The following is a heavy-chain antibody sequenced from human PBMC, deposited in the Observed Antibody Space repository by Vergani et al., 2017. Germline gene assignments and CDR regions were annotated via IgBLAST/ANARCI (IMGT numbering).Heavy chain of an antibody. V-gene: IGHV4-39*01. CDR2: IYYSGST. J-gene: IGHJ4*02. Sequence: QLQLQESGPGLVKPSATLSLTCSVSGASIRSSNYYWGWIRQPPGKGLEWIASIYYSGSTYYNPSLKSRVTISVDTSKNQFSLKLSSVTAADTAVYYCARGVGYCSSTSCYTLDYWGQGTLVTVSS. CDR3: ARGVGYCSSTSCYTLDY. D-gene: IGHD2-2*02. CDR1: GASIRSSNYY.